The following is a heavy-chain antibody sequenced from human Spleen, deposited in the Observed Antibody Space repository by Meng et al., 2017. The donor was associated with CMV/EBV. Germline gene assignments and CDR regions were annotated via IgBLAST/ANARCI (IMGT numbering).Heavy chain of an antibody. J-gene: IGHJ6*02. CDR1: GYSFTTHW. CDR3: ARQKLGAVPGYYYGIDV. Sequence: GESLKISCTGSGYSFTTHWIAWVRQTPDKGLEWMGSIYPGDSDTKYSPSFQGQVTISADKSISTAYLQWRSLKASDTAMYYCARQKLGAVPGYYYGIDVWGQGTTVTVSS. D-gene: IGHD3-16*01. CDR2: IYPGDSDT. V-gene: IGHV5-51*01.